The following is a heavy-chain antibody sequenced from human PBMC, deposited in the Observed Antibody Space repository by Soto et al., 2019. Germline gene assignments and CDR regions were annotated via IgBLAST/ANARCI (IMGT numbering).Heavy chain of an antibody. CDR2: INAEGGRT. CDR3: TTDELPPGFPYGSGSYYNGYGMDV. CDR1: GVQLRRYW. V-gene: IGHV3-74*01. D-gene: IGHD3-10*01. Sequence: GGSLRLSCAASGVQLRRYWMHWVRQLPGKGLVWISRINAEGGRTIYADSVKGRFTVSRDNSKNTLYLQMNSLKAEDTAVYYCTTDELPPGFPYGSGSYYNGYGMDVWGQGTTVTVYS. J-gene: IGHJ6*02.